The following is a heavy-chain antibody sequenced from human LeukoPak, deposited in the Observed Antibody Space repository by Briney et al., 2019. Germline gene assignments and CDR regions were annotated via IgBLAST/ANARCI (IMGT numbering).Heavy chain of an antibody. Sequence: GGSLRLSCAASGFTFSDYYMCWIRQAPGKGLEWVSYISSSGSTIYYADSVKGRFTISRDNAKNSLYLQMNSLRAEDTAVYYCARAGEYSSSSVAFDIWGQGTMVTVSS. J-gene: IGHJ3*02. CDR2: ISSSGSTI. CDR1: GFTFSDYY. V-gene: IGHV3-11*01. D-gene: IGHD6-6*01. CDR3: ARAGEYSSSSVAFDI.